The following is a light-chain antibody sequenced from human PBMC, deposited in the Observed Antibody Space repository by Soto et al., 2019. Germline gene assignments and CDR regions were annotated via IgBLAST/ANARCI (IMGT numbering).Light chain of an antibody. J-gene: IGKJ1*01. CDR2: ATS. Sequence: EIVLTQSPGTLSLSPGERATLSCRASQTLSSYYLAWYQQKPVQAPRLLIYATSSRATGIPDRFSGSGSGTDFTLTSSRLEPEDFAVYYCQQYGRSGTFGQGTKVDIK. V-gene: IGKV3-20*01. CDR1: QTLSSYY. CDR3: QQYGRSGT.